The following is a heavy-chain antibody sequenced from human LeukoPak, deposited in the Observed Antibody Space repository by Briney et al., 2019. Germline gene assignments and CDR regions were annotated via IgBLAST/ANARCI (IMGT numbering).Heavy chain of an antibody. CDR3: ARDRYDVGVAFDF. V-gene: IGHV1-18*01. Sequence: ASVKVSCKAFGYMFAVFGITWVRQAPGQGLEWMGSIRVHNGDTNYARKFQGRLTMTTDTSATTAYMELRSLKSDDTAVYYCARDRYDVGVAFDFWGQGTMVTVSS. D-gene: IGHD3-9*01. CDR2: IRVHNGDT. J-gene: IGHJ3*01. CDR1: GYMFAVFG.